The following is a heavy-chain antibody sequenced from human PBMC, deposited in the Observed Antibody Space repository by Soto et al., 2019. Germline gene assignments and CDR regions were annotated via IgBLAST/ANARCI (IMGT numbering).Heavy chain of an antibody. CDR3: ARGIWTRPRGAYYFDN. J-gene: IGHJ4*02. CDR2: INAGNGHT. D-gene: IGHD3-10*01. Sequence: ASVKVSCKASGFTFTNHAMQCVRQAPGQRLEWMGWINAGNGHTKYSQNFQGRVTITRDTSASTAYMELSSLISEDAAVYYCARGIWTRPRGAYYFDNWGQGTLVTVSS. CDR1: GFTFTNHA. V-gene: IGHV1-3*01.